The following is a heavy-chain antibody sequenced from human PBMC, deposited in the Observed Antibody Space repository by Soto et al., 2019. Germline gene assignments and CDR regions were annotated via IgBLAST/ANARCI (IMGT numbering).Heavy chain of an antibody. D-gene: IGHD2-2*01. Sequence: EVQLVESGGGLVQPGGSLRLSCAASGFTVSSNYMSWVRQAPGKGLEWVAVIYSGGSTYYADSVKGRFTISRHNSKNTRHLQLNSLRAEDTALYYCAREVRAAYGLDVWGQGTTVTVSS. J-gene: IGHJ6*02. CDR3: AREVRAAYGLDV. CDR1: GFTVSSNY. V-gene: IGHV3-53*04. CDR2: IYSGGST.